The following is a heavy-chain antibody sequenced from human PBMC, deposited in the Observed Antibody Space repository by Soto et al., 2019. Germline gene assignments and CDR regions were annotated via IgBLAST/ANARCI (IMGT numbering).Heavy chain of an antibody. CDR3: ARVRGEEGRTYYYDFWSFDP. J-gene: IGHJ5*02. CDR1: GGSISSYY. CDR2: IYYSGST. D-gene: IGHD3-3*01. V-gene: IGHV4-59*01. Sequence: SETLSLTCTVSGGSISSYYWSWIRQPPGKGLEWIGYIYYSGSTSYNPSLKSRVTISVDTSKNQFSLKLSSVTAADTAVYYCARVRGEEGRTYYYDFWSFDPWGQGTLVTVSS.